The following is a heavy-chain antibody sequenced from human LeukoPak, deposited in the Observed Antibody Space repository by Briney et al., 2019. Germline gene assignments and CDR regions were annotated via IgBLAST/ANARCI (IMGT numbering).Heavy chain of an antibody. CDR2: ISSSSSYI. V-gene: IGHV3-21*01. CDR3: ARSITMVRGDIDY. D-gene: IGHD3-10*01. J-gene: IGHJ4*02. Sequence: GGSLRLSCAASGFTFSSYSMNWVRQAPGKGLEWVSSISSSSSYIYYADSVKGRFTISRDNAKNSLYLQMNSLRAEDTAVYYCARSITMVRGDIDYWGQGTLVTVSS. CDR1: GFTFSSYS.